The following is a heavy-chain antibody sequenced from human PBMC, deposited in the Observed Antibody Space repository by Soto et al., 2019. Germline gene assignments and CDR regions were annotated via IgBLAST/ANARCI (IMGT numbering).Heavy chain of an antibody. V-gene: IGHV4-39*01. CDR2: IYFLVTT. CDR3: AKRPAAGTQGGGDHFDL. J-gene: IGHJ4*02. CDR1: GDSISSFYYY. D-gene: IGHD6-13*01. Sequence: QLQLQESGPGLVKPSETLSLTCSLSGDSISSFYYYWVWIRQPPGKGLEWIGNIYFLVTTNYNPSHKTRVPKSPYKAKNRFPPELSYVTGSHSAVYYGAKRPAAGTQGGGDHFDLWGQGTLVSVSS.